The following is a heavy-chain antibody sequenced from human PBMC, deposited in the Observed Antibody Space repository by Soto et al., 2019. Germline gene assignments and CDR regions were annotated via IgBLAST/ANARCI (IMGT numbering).Heavy chain of an antibody. CDR2: MNPNSGFT. Sequence: ASVKVSCKASVGTFSSYAINWVRQATGQGLEWMGRMNPNSGFTVYTQKFQGRVTMTRNTSISTAYMELSSLRSEDTAVYYCAKPSLGATRRIQHWGQGTLVTVSA. CDR1: VGTFSSYA. J-gene: IGHJ1*01. D-gene: IGHD1-26*01. CDR3: AKPSLGATRRIQH. V-gene: IGHV1-8*02.